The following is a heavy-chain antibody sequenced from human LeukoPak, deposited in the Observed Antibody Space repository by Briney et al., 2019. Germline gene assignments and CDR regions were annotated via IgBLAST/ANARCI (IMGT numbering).Heavy chain of an antibody. J-gene: IGHJ4*02. CDR3: ARVSRFYYDRSGDFDY. D-gene: IGHD3-22*01. CDR2: INTTSGGT. CDR1: GYTFTDYY. V-gene: IGHV1-2*02. Sequence: AASLKVSCTASGYTFTDYYIHWVRQAPGQGLEWMGWINTTSGGTNSAQTFQGRFTMTRDTSIRTAYMELSRLRSDDTAVYYCARVSRFYYDRSGDFDYWGEGTLVTVSS.